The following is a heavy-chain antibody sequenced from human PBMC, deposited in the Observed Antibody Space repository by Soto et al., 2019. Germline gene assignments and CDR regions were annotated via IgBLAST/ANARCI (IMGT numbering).Heavy chain of an antibody. D-gene: IGHD6-6*01. CDR3: TTDRRNEYSSSSRNGDYYYYGMDV. J-gene: IGHJ6*02. V-gene: IGHV3-15*07. Sequence: PGGSLRLSCAASGFTFSNAWMNWVRQAPGKGLEWVGRIKSITDGETTGYAAPVKGRFTISRDDSKNTLYLQMNSLKTEDTAVYYCTTDRRNEYSSSSRNGDYYYYGMDVWGQGTTVTVSS. CDR1: GFTFSNAW. CDR2: IKSITDGETT.